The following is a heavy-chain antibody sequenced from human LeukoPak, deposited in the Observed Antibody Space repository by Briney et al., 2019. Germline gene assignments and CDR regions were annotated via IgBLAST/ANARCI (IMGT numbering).Heavy chain of an antibody. J-gene: IGHJ4*02. CDR2: ISASSSVR. CDR1: GFTFTSYI. CDR3: ATDRGGSYSEIDY. V-gene: IGHV3-48*04. D-gene: IGHD1-26*01. Sequence: GGSLRLSCTASGFTFTSYILNWVRQAPGTGLEWVSFISASSSVRYYADSVKGGFTISRDNAKNSLYLQMSSLRAEDTAVYYCATDRGGSYSEIDYWGQGTLVTVSS.